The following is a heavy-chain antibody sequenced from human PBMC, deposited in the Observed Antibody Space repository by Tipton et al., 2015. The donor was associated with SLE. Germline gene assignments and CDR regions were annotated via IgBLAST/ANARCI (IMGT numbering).Heavy chain of an antibody. Sequence: SLRLSCAGSGFTFRNYAMHWVRQAPGKGLEWVAVISYDGSNKYYADSVKGRFTISRDNSKNTLYLQMNSLRAEDTAVYYCAREVVVATAIRDYYGMDVWGQGTTVTVSS. V-gene: IGHV3-30*04. D-gene: IGHD2-2*01. J-gene: IGHJ6*02. CDR1: GFTFRNYA. CDR3: AREVVVATAIRDYYGMDV. CDR2: ISYDGSNK.